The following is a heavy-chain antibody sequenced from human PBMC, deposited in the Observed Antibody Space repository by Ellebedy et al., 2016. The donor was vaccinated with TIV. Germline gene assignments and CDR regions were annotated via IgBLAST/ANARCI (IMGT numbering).Heavy chain of an antibody. CDR2: IYYTGST. D-gene: IGHD3-10*01. CDR3: ARWFGELLYVRWFDP. CDR1: GDSISRSSYY. Sequence: SQTLSLTCTFSGDSISRSSYYWGWIRQPPGKGLEWIGSIYYTGSTDYNPSLKSRVAISADTSKNQFSLRLSSVTAADTAVYYCARWFGELLYVRWFDPWGQGTLVTVSS. V-gene: IGHV4-39*01. J-gene: IGHJ5*02.